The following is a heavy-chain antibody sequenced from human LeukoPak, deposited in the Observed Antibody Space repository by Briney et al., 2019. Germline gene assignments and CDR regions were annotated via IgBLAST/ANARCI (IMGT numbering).Heavy chain of an antibody. CDR3: ARRASLSIAAYFEY. D-gene: IGHD6-6*01. Sequence: PSETLSLTCTVSGGSISSSSYYWGWIRQPPGKGLEWIGTIYYSGSTYHNPSLKSRVTISVDTSKNQFSLKLSSVTAADTAVYYCARRASLSIAAYFEYWGQGTLVTVSS. CDR1: GGSISSSSYY. V-gene: IGHV4-39*01. CDR2: IYYSGST. J-gene: IGHJ4*02.